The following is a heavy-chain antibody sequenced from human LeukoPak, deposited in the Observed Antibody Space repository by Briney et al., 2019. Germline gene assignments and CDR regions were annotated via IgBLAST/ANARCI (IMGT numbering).Heavy chain of an antibody. CDR3: ARGAYYYED. CDR1: GLTFSSSW. CDR2: INPDGNKK. J-gene: IGHJ4*02. Sequence: GGSLRLSCAVSGLTFSSSWMDWVRQAPGKGLEWVASINPDGNKKYSADSVKGRFTISRDNAENSLYLQMNSLRVEDTAFYYCARGAYYYEDWGQGTLVTVSS. V-gene: IGHV3-7*01. D-gene: IGHD3-22*01.